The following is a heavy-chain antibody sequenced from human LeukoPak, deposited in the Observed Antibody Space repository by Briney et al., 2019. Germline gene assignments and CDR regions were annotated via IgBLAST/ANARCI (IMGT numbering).Heavy chain of an antibody. V-gene: IGHV3-30*02. CDR2: IRYDGGFK. Sequence: GGSLRLSCAASGFTFSSCGMHWVRQAPGEGLEWVASIRYDGGFKYYTDSVKGRFTISRDNSKNTLSLKMNTLRAEDTTFYSCAKVNSMFSGYANWFFDLWGRGTLVTVSS. J-gene: IGHJ2*01. D-gene: IGHD5-12*01. CDR1: GFTFSSCG. CDR3: AKVNSMFSGYANWFFDL.